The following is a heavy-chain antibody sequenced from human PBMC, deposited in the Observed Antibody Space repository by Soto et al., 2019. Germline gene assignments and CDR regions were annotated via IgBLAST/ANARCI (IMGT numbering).Heavy chain of an antibody. CDR3: ARDFNVDTAMVLGVY. CDR1: GYTFTGYY. D-gene: IGHD5-18*01. CDR2: INPNSGGT. J-gene: IGHJ4*02. V-gene: IGHV1-2*02. Sequence: ASVKVSCKASGYTFTGYYMHWVRQALGQGLEWMGWINPNSGGTNYAQKFQGRVTMTRDTSISTAYMELSRLRSDDTAVYYCARDFNVDTAMVLGVYWGQGTLVTVSS.